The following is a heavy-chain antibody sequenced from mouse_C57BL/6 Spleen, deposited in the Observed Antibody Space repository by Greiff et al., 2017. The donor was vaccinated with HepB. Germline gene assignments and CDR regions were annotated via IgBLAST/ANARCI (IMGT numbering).Heavy chain of an antibody. CDR3: ARERIYYGYELHY. V-gene: IGHV1-19*01. D-gene: IGHD2-2*01. CDR2: INPYNGGT. CDR1: GYTFTDYY. J-gene: IGHJ2*01. Sequence: EVQLQQSGPVLVKPGASVKMSCKASGYTFTDYYMNWVKQSHGKSLEWIGVINPYNGGTSYNQKFKGKATLTVDKSSSTAYMELNSLTSEDSAVYYCARERIYYGYELHYWGQGTTLTVSS.